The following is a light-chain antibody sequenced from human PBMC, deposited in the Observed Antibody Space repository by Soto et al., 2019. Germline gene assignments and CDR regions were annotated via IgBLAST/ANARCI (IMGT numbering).Light chain of an antibody. CDR2: AAS. V-gene: IGKV1-9*01. J-gene: IGKJ4*01. CDR1: QGISSY. Sequence: DIQLTQSPSFLSASVGDRVTITCRANQGISSYLAWYQQKPGKAPKLLIYAASTLQSGVPSRFSGSGSGTEFTLTISSLQPEDFATYYCQQLNSYPVTFGGGTKVEIK. CDR3: QQLNSYPVT.